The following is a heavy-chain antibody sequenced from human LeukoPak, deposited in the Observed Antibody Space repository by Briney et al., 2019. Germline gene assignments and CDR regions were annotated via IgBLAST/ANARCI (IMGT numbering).Heavy chain of an antibody. CDR3: AIAISRSSTSCFDY. V-gene: IGHV1-24*01. D-gene: IGHD2-2*01. Sequence: ASVKVSCNVSGYTLTELSMHWVRQAPGKGLEWMGGFDPEDGETIYAQKFQGRVTMTEDTSTDTAYMELSSLRSEDTAVYYCAIAISRSSTSCFDYWGQGTLVTVSS. CDR1: GYTLTELS. J-gene: IGHJ4*02. CDR2: FDPEDGET.